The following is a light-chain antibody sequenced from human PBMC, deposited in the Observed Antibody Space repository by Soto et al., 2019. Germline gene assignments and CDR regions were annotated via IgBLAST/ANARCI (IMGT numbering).Light chain of an antibody. V-gene: IGKV1-39*01. CDR3: QQRSNWPIT. CDR2: AAS. CDR1: QSISSY. Sequence: DIQMTQSPYSLSASVGDRVTITCRASQSISSYLNWYQQKPGKAPKLLIYAASSLQSGVPSRFSGSGSGTDFTLTISRLQPEDFALYYCQQRSNWPITFGQGTRLEI. J-gene: IGKJ5*01.